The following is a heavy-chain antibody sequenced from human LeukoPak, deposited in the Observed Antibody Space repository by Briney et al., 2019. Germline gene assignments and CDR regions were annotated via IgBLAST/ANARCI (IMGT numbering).Heavy chain of an antibody. CDR2: INPNSGGT. J-gene: IGHJ3*02. V-gene: IGHV1-2*02. CDR1: GYTFTGYY. D-gene: IGHD3-10*01. CDR3: ARSHRRITINAFDI. Sequence: ASVKVSCKASGYTFTGYYMHWVRQAPGQGLEWMGWINPNSGGTNYAQKFQGRVTMTRDTSISTAYMELSRLRSDDTAVYYCARSHRRITINAFDIWGQGTMVTVSS.